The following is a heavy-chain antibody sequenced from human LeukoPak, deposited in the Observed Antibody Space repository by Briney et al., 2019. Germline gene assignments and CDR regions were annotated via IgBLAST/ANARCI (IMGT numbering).Heavy chain of an antibody. J-gene: IGHJ5*02. Sequence: PSETLSLTCTVSGGSISSGSYYWSWIRQPAGKGLEWIGRIYSSGSTNYNPSLKSRVTISVDTSKKQFSLKLSSVTAADTAVYYCAREGAYCSSTSCNWFDPWGQGTLVTVSS. D-gene: IGHD2-2*01. CDR2: IYSSGST. CDR1: GGSISSGSYY. V-gene: IGHV4-61*02. CDR3: AREGAYCSSTSCNWFDP.